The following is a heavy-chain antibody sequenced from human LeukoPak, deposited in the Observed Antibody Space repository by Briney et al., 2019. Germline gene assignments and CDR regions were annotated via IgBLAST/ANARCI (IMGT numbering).Heavy chain of an antibody. CDR3: ARRPYSSSGYFDY. CDR2: INPSSGGT. J-gene: IGHJ4*02. V-gene: IGHV1-2*02. CDR1: GYTFTGYY. D-gene: IGHD6-6*01. Sequence: ASVKVYCKASGYTFTGYYMHWVRQAPGQGLEWMGWINPSSGGTNYAQKFQGRVTMTRDTSISTAYMELSRLRSDDTAAYYCARRPYSSSGYFDYWGQGTLVTASS.